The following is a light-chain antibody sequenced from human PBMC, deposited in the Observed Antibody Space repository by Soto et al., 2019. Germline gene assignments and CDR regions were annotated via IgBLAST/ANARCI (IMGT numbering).Light chain of an antibody. CDR3: CSYAGSYTWV. Sequence: QSALTQPASVSGSPGQSITISCTGTSSDVGAYNYVSWYQHHPGKVPKLLIYEVTNRPSGVSDRFSGSKSGNTASLTISGLQAEDEADYYCCSYAGSYTWVFGGGTKLTVL. J-gene: IGLJ3*02. CDR2: EVT. V-gene: IGLV2-14*01. CDR1: SSDVGAYNY.